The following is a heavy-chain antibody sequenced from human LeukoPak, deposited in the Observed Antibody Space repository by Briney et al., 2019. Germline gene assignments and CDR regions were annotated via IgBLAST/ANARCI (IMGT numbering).Heavy chain of an antibody. CDR2: INPNSGGT. D-gene: IGHD5-24*01. V-gene: IGHV1-2*02. Sequence: GASVKVSCKASGYTFTGYYMHWVRQAPGQGLEWMGWINPNSGGTNYAQKFQGRVTMTRDTSISTAYMELSRLRSDDTAVYYCARDVEMATIFRAIGYYFDYWGQGTLVTVSS. CDR3: ARDVEMATIFRAIGYYFDY. CDR1: GYTFTGYY. J-gene: IGHJ4*02.